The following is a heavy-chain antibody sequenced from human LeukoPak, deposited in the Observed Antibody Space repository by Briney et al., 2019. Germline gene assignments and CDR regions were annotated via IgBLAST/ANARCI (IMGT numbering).Heavy chain of an antibody. V-gene: IGHV4-34*01. Sequence: SETLSLTCAAYGGSFSDYYWTWIRQPPGKGLEWIGEINHSGSTNYNPSLKSRVTISVDTSKNQFSLKLSSVTAADTAVYYCARWVVAADYYYYMDVWGKGTTVTVSS. J-gene: IGHJ6*03. CDR3: ARWVVAADYYYYMDV. CDR2: INHSGST. CDR1: GGSFSDYY. D-gene: IGHD2-15*01.